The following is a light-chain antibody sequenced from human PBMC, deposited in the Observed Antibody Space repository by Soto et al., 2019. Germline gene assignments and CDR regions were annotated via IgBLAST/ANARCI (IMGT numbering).Light chain of an antibody. J-gene: IGKJ5*01. Sequence: DIQMTQSPSSLSASVGDRFNITCRASQTVSSYLNWYQQKPGTVPKLLIYATSNLQSGVPSRFSGRGFGTDFTLTTSSLQPEDFATYYCQQSFTTPSFGQGTRLEI. V-gene: IGKV1-39*01. CDR1: QTVSSY. CDR3: QQSFTTPS. CDR2: ATS.